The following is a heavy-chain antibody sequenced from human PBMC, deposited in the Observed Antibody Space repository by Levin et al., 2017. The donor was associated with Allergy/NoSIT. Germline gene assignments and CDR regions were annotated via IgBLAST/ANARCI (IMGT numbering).Heavy chain of an antibody. CDR1: GFTFSSFA. CDR2: MSYDGTKK. D-gene: IGHD3-10*01. Sequence: SLKISCAASGFTFSSFAFSWVRQAPGKGLEWLTFMSYDGTKKFYADSVKGRFTISRDNSKDTVYLQMNSLRPEDTAIYYCARGSGSGGYYPGFDPWGQGTLVTVSS. CDR3: ARGSGSGGYYPGFDP. V-gene: IGHV3-30-3*01. J-gene: IGHJ5*02.